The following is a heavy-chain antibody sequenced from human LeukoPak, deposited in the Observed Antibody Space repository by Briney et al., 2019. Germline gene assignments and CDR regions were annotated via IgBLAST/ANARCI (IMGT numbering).Heavy chain of an antibody. CDR3: ARMNRGYDY. CDR2: ITGDGHNT. D-gene: IGHD5-12*01. J-gene: IGHJ4*02. Sequence: GGSLRLSCAASGFTFGSYSMHWVRQAPGIGLEYVSAITGDGHNTFYADSVMGRFTISRDNSKNTLYLQMGSLRPEDMAVYYCARMNRGYDYWGQGVLVTVSS. V-gene: IGHV3-64*02. CDR1: GFTFGSYS.